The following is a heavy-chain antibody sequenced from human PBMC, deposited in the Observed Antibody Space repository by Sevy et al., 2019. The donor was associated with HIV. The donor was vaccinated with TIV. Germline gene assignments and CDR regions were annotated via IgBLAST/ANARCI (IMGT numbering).Heavy chain of an antibody. CDR3: ARETSSGYYLANAFDI. CDR2: ISSSSSTI. D-gene: IGHD3-22*01. V-gene: IGHV3-48*02. CDR1: GFTFSSYS. Sequence: GGSLRLSCAASGFTFSSYSMNWVRQAPGKGLEWVSYISSSSSTIYYADSVKGRFTISRDNAKNSLYLQMNSLRDEDTAVYYCARETSSGYYLANAFDIWGQRTMVTVSS. J-gene: IGHJ3*02.